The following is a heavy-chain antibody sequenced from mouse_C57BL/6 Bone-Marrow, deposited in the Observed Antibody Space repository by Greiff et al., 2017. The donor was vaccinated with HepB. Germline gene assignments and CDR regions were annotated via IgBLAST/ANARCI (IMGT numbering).Heavy chain of an antibody. CDR2: IDPNRGGT. Sequence: VQLQQPGAELVKPGASVKLSCKASGYTFTSYWMHWVKQRPGRGLEWIGRIDPNRGGTKYNEKFKSKATLTVDKPSSTAYMQRSSLTSEDSAVYYCAREDGCSYCYDMDYWGQGTSVTVSS. J-gene: IGHJ4*01. CDR1: GYTFTSYW. V-gene: IGHV1-72*01. CDR3: AREDGCSYCYDMDY. D-gene: IGHD1-1*01.